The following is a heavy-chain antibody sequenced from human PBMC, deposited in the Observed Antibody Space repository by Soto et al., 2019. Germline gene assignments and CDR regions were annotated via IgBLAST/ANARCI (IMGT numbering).Heavy chain of an antibody. D-gene: IGHD6-13*01. Sequence: SETLSLTCTVSGGSISSSSYYWGWIRQPPGKGLEWIGSIYYSGSTYYNPSLKSRVTISVDTSKNQFSLKLSSVTAADTAVYYCARQVGYSSSWGQGTLVTVS. CDR2: IYYSGST. V-gene: IGHV4-39*01. J-gene: IGHJ4*02. CDR1: GGSISSSSYY. CDR3: ARQVGYSSS.